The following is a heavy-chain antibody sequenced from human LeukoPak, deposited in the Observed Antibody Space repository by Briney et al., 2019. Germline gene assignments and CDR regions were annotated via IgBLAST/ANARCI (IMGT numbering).Heavy chain of an antibody. CDR1: GFKFKGKW. J-gene: IGHJ4*02. Sequence: HGGSLRLSCAASGFKFKGKWMTGGREAPGKGLGWVANINQAASKKSYVDSVKGRFTISTDNDKTSLYLEMSGLRAEDTAVYYCAEPPSDYWGQGTLVAVSS. CDR2: INQAASKK. V-gene: IGHV3-7*01. CDR3: AEPPSDY. D-gene: IGHD1-14*01.